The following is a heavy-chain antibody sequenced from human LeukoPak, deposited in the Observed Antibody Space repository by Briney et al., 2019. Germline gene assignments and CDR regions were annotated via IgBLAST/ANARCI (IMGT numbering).Heavy chain of an antibody. CDR3: AKRAVLQWSFPPYHYYMDV. D-gene: IGHD3-3*02. J-gene: IGHJ6*03. CDR2: ISYDGSNK. V-gene: IGHV3-30-3*02. Sequence: GGSLRLSCAASGFTFSSYAMHWVRQAPGKGLEWVAVISYDGSNKYYADSVKGRFTISRDNSKNTLYLQMNSLRTEDTAMYFCAKRAVLQWSFPPYHYYMDVWGKGTTVTVSS. CDR1: GFTFSSYA.